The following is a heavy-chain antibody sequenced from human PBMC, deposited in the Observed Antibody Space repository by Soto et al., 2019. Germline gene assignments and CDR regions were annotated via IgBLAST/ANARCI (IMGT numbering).Heavy chain of an antibody. Sequence: VHLLESGGGLVQPGGSLRLSCTASGFTFSSYALSWVRQAPGKGLEWVSAISGDTTSVYYADSVKGRFTVSRDNSKNTLYLQMDSRRAEDTAIYYCAKDPIHQYFCTSTSCHNFDSWGQGTLVTVSS. CDR1: GFTFSSYA. CDR3: AKDPIHQYFCTSTSCHNFDS. V-gene: IGHV3-23*01. D-gene: IGHD2-2*02. CDR2: ISGDTTSV. J-gene: IGHJ4*02.